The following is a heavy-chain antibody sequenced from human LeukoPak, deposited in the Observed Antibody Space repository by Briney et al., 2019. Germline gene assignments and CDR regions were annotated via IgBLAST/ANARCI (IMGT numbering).Heavy chain of an antibody. J-gene: IGHJ4*02. CDR2: IYYSGST. CDR1: GGPISSYY. D-gene: IGHD6-19*01. V-gene: IGHV4-59*01. CDR3: ARDSPVAGGVFDY. Sequence: KPSETLSLTCTVSGGPISSYYWRWIRQPPGKGLEWIGYIYYSGSTNYNPSLKSRVTISVDTSKNQFSLKLSAVTAADTAVYYCARDSPVAGGVFDYWGQGTLVTVSS.